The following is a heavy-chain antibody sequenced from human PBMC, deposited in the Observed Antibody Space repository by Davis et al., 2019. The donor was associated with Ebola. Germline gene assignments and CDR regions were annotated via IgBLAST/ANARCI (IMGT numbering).Heavy chain of an antibody. Sequence: SGPTLVKPTQTLTLTCTFSGFSLSTTGVHVGWIRQPPGKALEWLALIYWDDEKRYSPSLKSRLTITKDTSKNQVVLTMSNMDPVDTATYYCARGHYYGLGRSFDYWGQGTLVTVSS. J-gene: IGHJ4*02. CDR2: IYWDDEK. D-gene: IGHD3-10*01. V-gene: IGHV2-5*02. CDR3: ARGHYYGLGRSFDY. CDR1: GFSLSTTGVH.